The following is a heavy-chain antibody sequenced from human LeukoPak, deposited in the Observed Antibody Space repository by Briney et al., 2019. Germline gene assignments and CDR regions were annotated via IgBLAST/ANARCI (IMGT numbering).Heavy chain of an antibody. J-gene: IGHJ4*02. CDR3: ARDTAMVSEYFDY. CDR1: GYTFTRYG. Sequence: GASVNVSCKASGYTFTRYGISWVRQAPGQGREWMGWISAYNGNTNYAQKLQGRVTMTTDTSTSTAYMELRSLRSDDTAVYYCARDTAMVSEYFDYWGQGTLVTVSS. V-gene: IGHV1-18*01. D-gene: IGHD5-18*01. CDR2: ISAYNGNT.